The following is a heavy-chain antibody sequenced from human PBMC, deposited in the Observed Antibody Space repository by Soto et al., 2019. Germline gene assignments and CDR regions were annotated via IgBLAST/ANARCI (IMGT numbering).Heavy chain of an antibody. Sequence: PGGSLRLSCAASGFTFSSYGMSWVRQAPGKGLEWVSAISSSGGSAYYADSVKGRFTISRDNSKSTLYLQMNSLRAEDTAVYYCARGATSPSYWGQGTLVTVSS. CDR2: ISSSGGSA. V-gene: IGHV3-23*01. J-gene: IGHJ4*02. CDR1: GFTFSSYG. CDR3: ARGATSPSY.